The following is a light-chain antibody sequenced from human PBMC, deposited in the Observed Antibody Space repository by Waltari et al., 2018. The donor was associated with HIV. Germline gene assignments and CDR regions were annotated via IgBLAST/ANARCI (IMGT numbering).Light chain of an antibody. CDR2: EVT. CDR1: SSDIGASDF. V-gene: IGLV2-8*01. Sequence: QSALTQPPSASGSLGQSVTISCTGSSSDIGASDFVSWFQQHPHSSPQLLLYEVTRRPSTVSDRFSGSRSGNTAFLTVAGLQPDDEATYFCSSYGDSLRVLFGGGTNVTVL. J-gene: IGLJ3*02. CDR3: SSYGDSLRVL.